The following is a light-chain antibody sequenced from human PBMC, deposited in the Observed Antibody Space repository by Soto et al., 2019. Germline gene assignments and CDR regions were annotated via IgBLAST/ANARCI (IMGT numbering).Light chain of an antibody. CDR2: GAS. J-gene: IGKJ3*01. Sequence: EIVLTQSPGTLSLSPGERATLSCRASQSVSSSYLAWYQQKPGQAPRLLIYGASSRATGIPDRFSGSGSGTDFTLTISRLEHEEFAVYYCQQYGSSSFTFGPGTKVAIK. V-gene: IGKV3-20*01. CDR1: QSVSSSY. CDR3: QQYGSSSFT.